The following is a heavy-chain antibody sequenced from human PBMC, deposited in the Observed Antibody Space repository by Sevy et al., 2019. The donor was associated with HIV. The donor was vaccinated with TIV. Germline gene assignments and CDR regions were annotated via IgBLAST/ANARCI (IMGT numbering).Heavy chain of an antibody. J-gene: IGHJ1*01. CDR1: GGTFSSYS. V-gene: IGHV1-69*13. CDR3: ARGDYDTVT. D-gene: IGHD3-22*01. CDR2: FIPMLRTM. Sequence: ASVKVSCKASGGTFSSYSMNWVRQAPGQGLEWMVLFIPMLRTMNSAQKFQGRLTITADESTRTAYLDLRSLRYVDTAVYYCARGDYDTVTWGQGTLVTVSS.